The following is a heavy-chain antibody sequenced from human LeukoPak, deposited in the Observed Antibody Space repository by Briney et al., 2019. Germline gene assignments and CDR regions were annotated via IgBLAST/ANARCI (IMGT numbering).Heavy chain of an antibody. V-gene: IGHV3-23*01. J-gene: IGHJ4*02. Sequence: SGGSLRLSCAASGFTFSSYAMSWVRQAPGKGLEGVSGISGSSGSGSTYYADSVKGRFTISRDNSKNTLYLQVNSLRAEDTAVYYCAKSFGYSRSWFDNWGQGTLVTVSS. D-gene: IGHD6-13*01. CDR3: AKSFGYSRSWFDN. CDR1: GFTFSSYA. CDR2: ISGSSGSGST.